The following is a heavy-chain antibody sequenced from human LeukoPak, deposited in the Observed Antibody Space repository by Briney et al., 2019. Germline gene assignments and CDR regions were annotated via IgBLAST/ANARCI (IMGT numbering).Heavy chain of an antibody. V-gene: IGHV1-18*01. CDR3: ARDLPIGIAAAGSYYYYMDV. D-gene: IGHD6-13*01. CDR1: GYTFTSYG. Sequence: GASVKVSCKASGYTFTSYGISWVRQAPGQGLEWMGWISAYNGNTNYAPKLQGRVTMTTDTSTSTAYMELRSLRSDDTAVYYCARDLPIGIAAAGSYYYYMDVWGKGTTVTVSS. J-gene: IGHJ6*03. CDR2: ISAYNGNT.